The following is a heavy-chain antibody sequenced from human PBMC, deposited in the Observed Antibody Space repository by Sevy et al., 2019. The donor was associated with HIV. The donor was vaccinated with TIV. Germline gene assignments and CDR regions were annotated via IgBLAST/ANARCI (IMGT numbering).Heavy chain of an antibody. V-gene: IGHV3-23*01. Sequence: GGSLRLSCAASGFTFSSYAMSWVRQAPGKGLEWVSAISGSGGSTYYADSVKGRFTISRDNSKNTLYLQMNSLRAEDTAVYYCAKDVIIWGLIVVVPAAMGTYFDYWGQGTLVTVSS. CDR3: AKDVIIWGLIVVVPAAMGTYFDY. D-gene: IGHD2-2*01. J-gene: IGHJ4*02. CDR1: GFTFSSYA. CDR2: ISGSGGST.